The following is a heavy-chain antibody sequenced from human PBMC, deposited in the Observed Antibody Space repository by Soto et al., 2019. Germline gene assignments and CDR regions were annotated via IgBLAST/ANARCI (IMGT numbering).Heavy chain of an antibody. D-gene: IGHD6-13*01. CDR3: AGDGGLAAVPLSGNRGKWFDP. CDR2: IIPIFGTA. J-gene: IGHJ5*02. V-gene: IGHV1-69*13. CDR1: GGTFSSYA. Sequence: SVKVSCKASGGTFSSYAISGVRQAPGQGLEWMGGIIPIFGTANYAQKFQGRVTITADESTSTAYMELSSLRSEDTAVYYCAGDGGLAAVPLSGNRGKWFDPCGQVTLVTVCS.